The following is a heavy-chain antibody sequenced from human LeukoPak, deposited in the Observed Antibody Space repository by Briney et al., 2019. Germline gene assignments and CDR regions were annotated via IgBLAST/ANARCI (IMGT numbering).Heavy chain of an antibody. CDR1: GYTFTGYY. Sequence: ASVKVSCKASGYTFTGYYMHWVRQAPGQGLEWMGMIYPRDGSTSYAQRFQDRVTVTRDTSTSTVHMELSGLRSEDTAVYYCARDQEGFDYWGQGTLVTVSS. CDR2: IYPRDGST. CDR3: ARDQEGFDY. J-gene: IGHJ4*02. V-gene: IGHV1-46*01.